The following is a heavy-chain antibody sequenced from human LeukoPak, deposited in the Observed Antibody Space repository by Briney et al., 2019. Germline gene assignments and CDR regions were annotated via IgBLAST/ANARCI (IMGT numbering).Heavy chain of an antibody. CDR1: GFTFSSYS. CDR3: ARGTSSGWSYFDY. Sequence: GWSMRLSCAASGFTFSSYSMNWVRQAPGKGLEWVSSISSSSSYIYYADSVKGRFTISRDNAKNSLYLQMSSLRAEDTAVYYCARGTSSGWSYFDYWGQRTLVTVSS. CDR2: ISSSSSYI. D-gene: IGHD6-19*01. J-gene: IGHJ4*02. V-gene: IGHV3-21*01.